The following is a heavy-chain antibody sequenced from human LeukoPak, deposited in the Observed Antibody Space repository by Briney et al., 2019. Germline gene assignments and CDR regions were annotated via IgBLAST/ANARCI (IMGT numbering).Heavy chain of an antibody. V-gene: IGHV7-4-1*02. CDR1: GYTFTSYA. D-gene: IGHD6-13*01. Sequence: SVKVSCKASGYTFTSYAINWVRQAPGQGLEWMGWINPNTGNPMYARGFTGRFVFSWDTSVSTAYLQISSLKAEDTAVYFCAREPPDSSSWNDAFDIWGQETVVTVSS. CDR2: INPNTGNP. J-gene: IGHJ3*02. CDR3: AREPPDSSSWNDAFDI.